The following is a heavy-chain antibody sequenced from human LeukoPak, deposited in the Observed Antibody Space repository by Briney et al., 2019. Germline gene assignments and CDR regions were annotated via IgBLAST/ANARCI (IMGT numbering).Heavy chain of an antibody. J-gene: IGHJ4*02. CDR2: ITSSSSTI. Sequence: GGSLXLSCAASGFTFSTYSMNWVRQAPGKGGGWGSYITSSSSTIYYADSVQGRVTISRENAKSSLYLQMNSLRVEDTAVYYCARDRVGAYWGQGTLVTVSS. D-gene: IGHD1-26*01. V-gene: IGHV3-48*01. CDR3: ARDRVGAY. CDR1: GFTFSTYS.